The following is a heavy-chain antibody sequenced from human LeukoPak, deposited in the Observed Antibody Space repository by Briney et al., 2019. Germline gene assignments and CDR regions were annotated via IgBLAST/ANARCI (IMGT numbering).Heavy chain of an antibody. J-gene: IGHJ6*03. Sequence: SETLSLTCTVSGGSISSGGYYWSWIRQPPGKGLEWIGYIYHSGSTYYNPSLKSRVTISVDRSKNQFSLKLSSVTAADTAVYYCARVYSNYVYYYYMDVWGKGTTVTVSS. CDR1: GGSISSGGYY. CDR2: IYHSGST. V-gene: IGHV4-30-2*01. D-gene: IGHD4-11*01. CDR3: ARVYSNYVYYYYMDV.